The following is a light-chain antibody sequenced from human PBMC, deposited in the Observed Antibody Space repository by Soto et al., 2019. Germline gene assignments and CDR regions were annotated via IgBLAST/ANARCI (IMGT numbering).Light chain of an antibody. Sequence: QPVLTQPASVSGSPGQSITISCTGTSSDVGRYNYVSWYQQHPGKAPNLMIFDVSNRPAGVSNRFSGSKSGNTASLTISGLQAEDEADYYCSSDTGSRAPLVFGGGTKLTVL. V-gene: IGLV2-14*01. CDR1: SSDVGRYNY. CDR3: SSDTGSRAPLV. J-gene: IGLJ2*01. CDR2: DVS.